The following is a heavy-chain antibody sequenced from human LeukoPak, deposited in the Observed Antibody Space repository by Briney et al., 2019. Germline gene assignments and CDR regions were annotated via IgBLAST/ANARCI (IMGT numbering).Heavy chain of an antibody. D-gene: IGHD6-19*01. CDR1: GYTFTGYY. J-gene: IGHJ5*02. V-gene: IGHV1-2*02. CDR3: ATLSSGWYNWFDP. Sequence: GASVKVSCKASGYTFTGYYMHWVRQAPGQGLEWMGWINPNSGGTNYAQKFQGRVTMTEDTSTDTAYMELSSLRSEDTAVYYCATLSSGWYNWFDPWGQGTLVTVSS. CDR2: INPNSGGT.